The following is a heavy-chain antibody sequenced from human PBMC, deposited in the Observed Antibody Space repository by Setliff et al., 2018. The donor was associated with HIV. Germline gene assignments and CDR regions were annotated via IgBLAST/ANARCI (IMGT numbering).Heavy chain of an antibody. CDR2: IYHTGST. D-gene: IGHD2-8*02. CDR3: ARVSKTYWYSIPRDYYYYMDV. V-gene: IGHV4-39*07. J-gene: IGHJ6*03. Sequence: PSETLSLTCTVSGGSINSTSYYWGWIRQPPGNGLEWIGSIYHTGSTYYKPSLKSRVTISVDTSKNQFSLKLSSVSAADTAVYYCARVSKTYWYSIPRDYYYYMDVWGEGTTVTVSS. CDR1: GGSINSTSYY.